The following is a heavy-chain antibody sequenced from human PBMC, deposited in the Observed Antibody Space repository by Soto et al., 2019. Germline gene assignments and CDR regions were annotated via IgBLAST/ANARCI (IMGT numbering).Heavy chain of an antibody. CDR1: GFNFSFYA. V-gene: IGHV3-30-3*01. Sequence: GPSLRLSCASSGFNFSFYAMHWVRQTPGKGLEWGAVISFDGNNIYYADSVQGRFTISRDNSKNTLYMQMKSLRAEDTAVYYCAKDFGVHCSSTSCYYYYYYYGMDVWGQGTTVTVSS. D-gene: IGHD2-2*01. CDR3: AKDFGVHCSSTSCYYYYYYYGMDV. CDR2: ISFDGNNI. J-gene: IGHJ6*02.